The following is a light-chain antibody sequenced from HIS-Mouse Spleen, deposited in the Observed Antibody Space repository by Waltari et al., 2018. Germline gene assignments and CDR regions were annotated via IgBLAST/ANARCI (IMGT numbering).Light chain of an antibody. V-gene: IGLV2-23*01. Sequence: QSALTQPASVSGSPGQSITISCTGTRSDVWSYNLFSWYQQHPGKAPKLMIYEGSKRPSGVSNRFSGSKSGNTASLTISGLQAEDEADYYCCSYAGSSTWVFGGGTKLTVL. CDR1: RSDVWSYNL. J-gene: IGLJ3*02. CDR2: EGS. CDR3: CSYAGSSTWV.